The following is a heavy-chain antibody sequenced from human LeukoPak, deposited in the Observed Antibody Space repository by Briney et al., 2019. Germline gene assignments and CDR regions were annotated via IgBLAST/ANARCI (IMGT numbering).Heavy chain of an antibody. V-gene: IGHV4-4*07. CDR2: IYTSGST. D-gene: IGHD6-13*01. J-gene: IGHJ5*02. CDR3: ARNIAAAGTFQGFDP. CDR1: GGSFSNYY. Sequence: SETLSLTCIVSGGSFSNYYWSWIRQPAGKGLEWIGRIYTSGSTDYNPSLKSRVTISVDTSKNQFSLKLSSVTAADTAVYYCARNIAAAGTFQGFDPWGQGTLVTVSS.